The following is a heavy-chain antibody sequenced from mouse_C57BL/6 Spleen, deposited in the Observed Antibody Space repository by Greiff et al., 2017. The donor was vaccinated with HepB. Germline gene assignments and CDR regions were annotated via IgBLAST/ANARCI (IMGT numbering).Heavy chain of an antibody. CDR3: ARSRDYGYAMDY. D-gene: IGHD2-4*01. CDR2: IHPNSGST. J-gene: IGHJ4*01. CDR1: GYTFTSYW. Sequence: QVQLQQPGAELVKPGASVKLSCKASGYTFTSYWMHWVKQRPGQGLEWIGMIHPNSGSTNYNEKFKSKDTLTVDKSSSTAYMQLSSLTSEDSAVYYCARSRDYGYAMDYWGQGTSVTVSA. V-gene: IGHV1-64*01.